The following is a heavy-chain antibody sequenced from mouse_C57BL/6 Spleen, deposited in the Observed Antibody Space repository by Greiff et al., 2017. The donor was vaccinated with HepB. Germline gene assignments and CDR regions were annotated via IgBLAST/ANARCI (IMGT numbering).Heavy chain of an antibody. V-gene: IGHV1-7*01. Sequence: QVQLQQSGAELAKPGASVKLSCKASGYTFTSYWLHWVKQRPGQGLEWIGYINPSSGYTKYNQKFKDKATLSADKSSSTAYMQLSSLTYEDSAVYYCARDGSSQFPYFDYWGQGTTLTVSS. J-gene: IGHJ2*01. CDR3: ARDGSSQFPYFDY. CDR1: GYTFTSYW. CDR2: INPSSGYT. D-gene: IGHD1-1*01.